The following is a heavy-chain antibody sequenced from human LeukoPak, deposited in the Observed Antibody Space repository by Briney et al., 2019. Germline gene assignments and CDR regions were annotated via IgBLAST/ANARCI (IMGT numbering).Heavy chain of an antibody. Sequence: GGSLRLSCAASGFTFSTYSMNWVRQAPGKGLEWVSSISSSSSNIYYADSVKGRFTISRDNAKNSLYLQMNSLRVEDTAVYYCARCTTGRTFGSLREIKRSREIDYWGQGTLVTVSS. D-gene: IGHD1-1*01. J-gene: IGHJ4*02. CDR3: ARCTTGRTFGSLREIKRSREIDY. CDR2: ISSSSSNI. V-gene: IGHV3-21*01. CDR1: GFTFSTYS.